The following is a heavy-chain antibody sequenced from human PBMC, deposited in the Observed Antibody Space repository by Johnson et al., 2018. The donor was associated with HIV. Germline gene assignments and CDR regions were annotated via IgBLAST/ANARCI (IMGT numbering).Heavy chain of an antibody. D-gene: IGHD4-11*01. CDR3: ARDDDYSKVRAFDI. V-gene: IGHV3-7*01. J-gene: IGHJ3*02. CDR2: IKHDGSDK. CDR1: GFTFSTYW. Sequence: LVQPGGSLRLSCAASGFTFSTYWMSWVRQAPGKGLEWVANIKHDGSDKYYVGSVTGRFTISRDNAKSSLYLQMNSLRAEDTAVYYCARDDDYSKVRAFDIWGQGTMVTVSS.